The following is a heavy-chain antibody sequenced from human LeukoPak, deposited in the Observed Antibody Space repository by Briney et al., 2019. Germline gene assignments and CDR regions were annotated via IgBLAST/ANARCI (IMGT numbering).Heavy chain of an antibody. Sequence: SETLSLTCAVYGGSFSGYYWSWIRQPPGKGLEWIGEINHSGSTNYNPSLKSRVTISVDTSKNQFSLKLSSVTAADTAVYYCARARWLHGWLDYWGQGTLVTVSS. J-gene: IGHJ4*02. CDR1: GGSFSGYY. V-gene: IGHV4-34*01. CDR2: INHSGST. CDR3: ARARWLHGWLDY. D-gene: IGHD5-24*01.